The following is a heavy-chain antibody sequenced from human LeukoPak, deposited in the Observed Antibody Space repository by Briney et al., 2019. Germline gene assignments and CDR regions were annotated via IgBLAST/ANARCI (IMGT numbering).Heavy chain of an antibody. V-gene: IGHV3-30*02. CDR3: AKDYPSYSSKTLDY. D-gene: IGHD6-13*01. J-gene: IGHJ4*02. CDR1: GFSTYG. CDR2: MPYDGSHK. Sequence: GGSLRLSCAASGFSTYGMHWVRQAPGKGLEWVAFMPYDGSHKYYADSVKGRFTISRDNSKNTLYLQMNSLRAEDTAVYYCAKDYPSYSSKTLDYWGQGTLVTVSS.